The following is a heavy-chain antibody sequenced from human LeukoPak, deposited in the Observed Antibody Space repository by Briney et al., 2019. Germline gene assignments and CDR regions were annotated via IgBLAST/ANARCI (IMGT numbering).Heavy chain of an antibody. D-gene: IGHD4-17*01. Sequence: PGGSLRLSCAASGFTFSSYSMNWVRQAPGKGLEWVSSISSSSYIYHADSVKGRFTISRDNAKNSLYLQMNSLRAEDTAVYYCARDNGDYGASFDIWGQGTMVTVSS. J-gene: IGHJ3*02. CDR1: GFTFSSYS. CDR2: ISSSSYI. CDR3: ARDNGDYGASFDI. V-gene: IGHV3-21*01.